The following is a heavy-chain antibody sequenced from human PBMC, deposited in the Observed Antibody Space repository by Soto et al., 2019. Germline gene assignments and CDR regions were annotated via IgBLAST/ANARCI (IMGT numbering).Heavy chain of an antibody. D-gene: IGHD3-22*01. CDR3: AREGIYYHSVDWFDP. V-gene: IGHV4-39*01. Sequence: PSETLSLTCTVSGGSISSSSYYWGWIRQPPGKGLEWIGSIYYSGSTYYNPSLKSRVTISVDTSKNQFSLKLSSVTAADTAVYYCAREGIYYHSVDWFDPWGQGTLVTVSS. J-gene: IGHJ5*02. CDR1: GGSISSSSYY. CDR2: IYYSGST.